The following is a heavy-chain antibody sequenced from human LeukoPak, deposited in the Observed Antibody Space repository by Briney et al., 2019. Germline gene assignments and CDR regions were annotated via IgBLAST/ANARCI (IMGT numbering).Heavy chain of an antibody. D-gene: IGHD1-26*01. CDR1: GFTFSSYS. CDR3: ARERYSGSYYYYYYMDV. Sequence: GGSLRLSCAASGFTFSSYSMNWVRQAPGKGLEWVSSISSSSSYIYYADSVKGRFTISRDNSKNTLYLLMNSLRAEDTAVYYCARERYSGSYYYYYYMDVWGKGTTVTVSS. V-gene: IGHV3-21*04. J-gene: IGHJ6*03. CDR2: ISSSSSYI.